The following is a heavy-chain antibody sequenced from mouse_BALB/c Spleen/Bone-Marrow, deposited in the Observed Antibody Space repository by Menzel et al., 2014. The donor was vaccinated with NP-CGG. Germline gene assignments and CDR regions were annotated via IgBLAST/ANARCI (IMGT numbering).Heavy chain of an antibody. CDR3: ARPGWGNYVFVY. CDR2: INPDSSTI. Sequence: DVQLQESGGGLVQSGGSLKLSCVASGFDFSRYWMSWVRQAPGKGLEWIGEINPDSSTINYTPSLKDKFIISRDNAKNTLYLQISKVRSEDTALYYCARPGWGNYVFVYWGQGTLVTVST. V-gene: IGHV4-1*02. D-gene: IGHD2-1*01. J-gene: IGHJ3*01. CDR1: GFDFSRYW.